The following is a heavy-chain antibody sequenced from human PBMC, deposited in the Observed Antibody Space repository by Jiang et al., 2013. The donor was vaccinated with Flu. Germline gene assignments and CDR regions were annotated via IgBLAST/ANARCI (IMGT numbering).Heavy chain of an antibody. J-gene: IGHJ3*02. Sequence: AEVKKPGASVKVSCKASGYTFTSYAMHWVRQAPGQRLEWMGWINAGNGNTKYSQKFQGRVTITRDTSASTAYMELSSLRSEDTAVYYCARDCSGGSCYPVDAFDIWGQGTMVTVSS. V-gene: IGHV1-3*01. D-gene: IGHD2-15*01. CDR1: GYTFTSYA. CDR2: INAGNGNT. CDR3: ARDCSGGSCYPVDAFDI.